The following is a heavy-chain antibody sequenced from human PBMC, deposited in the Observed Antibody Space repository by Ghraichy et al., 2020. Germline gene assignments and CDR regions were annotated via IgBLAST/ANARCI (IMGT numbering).Heavy chain of an antibody. J-gene: IGHJ4*02. D-gene: IGHD3-16*01. CDR3: LAATSGPNWD. CDR1: GLNFNNFW. Sequence: GGSPRLSCTASGLNFNNFWMNWVRQAPGKGPEWVANISPDGSNERYVDSVRGRFTVSRDNAKNSLSLQMNSLRAEDTAVYYCLAATSGPNWDWGQGTLVTVSS. CDR2: ISPDGSNE. V-gene: IGHV3-7*03.